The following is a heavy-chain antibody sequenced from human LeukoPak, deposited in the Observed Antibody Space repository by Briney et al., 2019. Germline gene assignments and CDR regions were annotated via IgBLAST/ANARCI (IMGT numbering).Heavy chain of an antibody. CDR2: MYPSGSF. CDR3: ARHRVLLSAFDP. Sequence: PSETLSLTCTVSGGSISGSSVYWGWIRQAPGKGLEWIGYMYPSGSFNYNPSLKSRVTISVDTSKKQISLKLSSVTAADTAVYCCARHRVLLSAFDPWGQGTLVTVSS. J-gene: IGHJ5*02. CDR1: GGSISGSSVY. V-gene: IGHV4-61*05. D-gene: IGHD2-15*01.